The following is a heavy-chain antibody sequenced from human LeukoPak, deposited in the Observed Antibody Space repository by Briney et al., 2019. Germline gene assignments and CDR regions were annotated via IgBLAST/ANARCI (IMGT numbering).Heavy chain of an antibody. J-gene: IGHJ5*02. CDR3: ARLPTARAWFDP. Sequence: ASVKVSCKASGYTFTSYDINWVRQATGQGLEWMGWMNPNSGNTGYAQKFQGRVTMTRNTSISTAYMELSSLRSEDTAVYYCARLPTARAWFDPWGQGTLVTVSS. CDR2: MNPNSGNT. D-gene: IGHD3-10*01. V-gene: IGHV1-8*01. CDR1: GYTFTSYD.